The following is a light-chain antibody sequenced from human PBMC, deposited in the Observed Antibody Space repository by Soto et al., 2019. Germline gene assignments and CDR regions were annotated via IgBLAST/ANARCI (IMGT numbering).Light chain of an antibody. J-gene: IGKJ1*01. Sequence: DIQMTQSPSTLSASVGDRVTITCRASQSISNWLAWYQQKPGEAPKLLIFDASSLESGVPSRFSGSGSATEFTLTISSLQPDDFATYYCQQYSTYPWTFGQGTKV. CDR2: DAS. V-gene: IGKV1-5*01. CDR1: QSISNW. CDR3: QQYSTYPWT.